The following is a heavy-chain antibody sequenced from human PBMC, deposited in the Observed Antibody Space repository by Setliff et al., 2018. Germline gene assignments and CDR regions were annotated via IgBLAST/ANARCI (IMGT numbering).Heavy chain of an antibody. Sequence: GASVKVSRKSSGFTFTDYWITWVRQAPGQGLEWMGWISAYNGKTYVAQKFQDRITLTTDTSTNTGYLELRGLRSDDTAVYYCLRLVRYCTKIACQATSGDEVWGLGTLVTVSS. CDR2: ISAYNGKT. CDR1: GFTFTDYW. CDR3: LRLVRYCTKIACQATSGDEV. J-gene: IGHJ4*02. D-gene: IGHD2-8*01. V-gene: IGHV1-18*01.